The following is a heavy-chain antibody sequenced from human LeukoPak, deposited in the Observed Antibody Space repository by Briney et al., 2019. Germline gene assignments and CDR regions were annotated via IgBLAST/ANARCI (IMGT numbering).Heavy chain of an antibody. Sequence: GGSLRLSCAASGFTFSSYGMHWVRQAPGKGLEWVAVISYDGSNKNYADSVKGRFTISIDNSKNTLYLQMNSLRAEDTAVYYCAKDLVYYDSTGLEEYWGQGTLVTVSS. CDR3: AKDLVYYDSTGLEEY. CDR2: ISYDGSNK. CDR1: GFTFSSYG. D-gene: IGHD3-22*01. J-gene: IGHJ4*02. V-gene: IGHV3-30*18.